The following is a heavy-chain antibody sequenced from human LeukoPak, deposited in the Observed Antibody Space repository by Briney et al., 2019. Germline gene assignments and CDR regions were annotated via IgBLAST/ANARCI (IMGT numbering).Heavy chain of an antibody. CDR3: ASVGSRGWREFDY. J-gene: IGHJ4*02. Sequence: GGSLRLSCAASGFTFSDYYMSWIRQAPGKGLEWVSYISSSGSTIYYADSLKGRFTISRDNAKNSLYLQMNSLRAEDTAVYYCASVGSRGWREFDYWGQGILVTVSS. CDR2: ISSSGSTI. V-gene: IGHV3-11*04. D-gene: IGHD6-19*01. CDR1: GFTFSDYY.